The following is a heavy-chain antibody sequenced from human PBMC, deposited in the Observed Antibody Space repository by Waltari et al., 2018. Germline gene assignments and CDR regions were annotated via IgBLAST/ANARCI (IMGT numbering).Heavy chain of an antibody. Sequence: QVQLQESGPGLVKPSETLSLTCTVSGYSISSGYYWGWIRQPPGKGLEWIGSIYHSGSPYYNPSLKSRVTISVDTSKNQFSLKLSSVTAADTAVYYCARSVVVVAATINWFDPWGQGTLVTVSS. V-gene: IGHV4-38-2*02. D-gene: IGHD2-15*01. CDR2: IYHSGSP. CDR3: ARSVVVVAATINWFDP. CDR1: GYSISSGYY. J-gene: IGHJ5*02.